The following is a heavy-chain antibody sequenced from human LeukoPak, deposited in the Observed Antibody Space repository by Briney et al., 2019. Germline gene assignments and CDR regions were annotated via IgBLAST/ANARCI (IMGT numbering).Heavy chain of an antibody. CDR2: ISAYNGNT. CDR3: ARDLTHRRNYDNSGYQIVPAF. V-gene: IGHV1-18*01. CDR1: GYTFPSYG. J-gene: IGHJ4*02. D-gene: IGHD3-22*01. Sequence: ASVKVSCKASGYTFPSYGISWVRQAPGQGLEWMGWISAYNGNTHYAQEVQGRVTMTTDTSTSTAYMELRSLRSDDTAVYYCARDLTHRRNYDNSGYQIVPAFWGQGTLVTVSS.